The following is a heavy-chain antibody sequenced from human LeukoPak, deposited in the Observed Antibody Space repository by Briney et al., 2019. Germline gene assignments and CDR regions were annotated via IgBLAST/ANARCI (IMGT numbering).Heavy chain of an antibody. CDR2: ISGSGGST. V-gene: IGHV3-23*01. D-gene: IGHD4-17*01. CDR3: ARGDGDYVFDY. J-gene: IGHJ4*02. Sequence: GGSLRLSCAASGFTFSSSAMSWVRQAPGKGLEWVSAISGSGGSTYYADSVKGRFTISRDNSKNTLYLQMNSLRAEDTAVYYCARGDGDYVFDYWGQGTLVTVSS. CDR1: GFTFSSSA.